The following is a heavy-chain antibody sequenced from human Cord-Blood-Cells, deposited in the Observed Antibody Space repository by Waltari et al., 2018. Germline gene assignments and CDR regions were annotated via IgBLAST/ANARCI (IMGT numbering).Heavy chain of an antibody. CDR2: IGGSGGST. CDR3: AKREANWGSRGHFDL. D-gene: IGHD7-27*01. Sequence: EVQLVESGGGLVQPGGSLRLSCAASGFTFTSFAMGWAGRAPGKGLEWVSAIGGSGGSTYYADSVKGRFTIARDNSKNTLYLQMNSLRAEDTAVYYCAKREANWGSRGHFDLWGRGTLVTVSS. V-gene: IGHV3-23*04. J-gene: IGHJ2*01. CDR1: GFTFTSFA.